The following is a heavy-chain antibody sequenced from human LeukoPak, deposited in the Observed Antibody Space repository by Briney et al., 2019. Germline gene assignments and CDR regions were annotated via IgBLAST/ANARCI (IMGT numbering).Heavy chain of an antibody. V-gene: IGHV4-59*01. Sequence: SETLSLTCTASGVSISSYYWSWIRQPPGKGLEWIGHIYYSGSTNYNPSLKSRVTISVDTSKNQFSLKLSSVTAADTAVYYCATDGSGSYNPPYYYYGMDVWGQGTTVTVSS. D-gene: IGHD3-10*01. CDR2: IYYSGST. CDR3: ATDGSGSYNPPYYYYGMDV. CDR1: GVSISSYY. J-gene: IGHJ6*02.